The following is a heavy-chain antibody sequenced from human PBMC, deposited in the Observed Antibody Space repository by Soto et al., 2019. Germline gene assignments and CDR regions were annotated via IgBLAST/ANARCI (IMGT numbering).Heavy chain of an antibody. CDR3: ARAIITSQFDQDYYSRMDV. J-gene: IGHJ6*02. CDR2: IIPAFGTT. D-gene: IGHD3-16*01. Sequence: AAVKVSCNATRGGFSNYAISCERQAPGQGLEGMGGIIPAFGTTNYAQKFQGRVTFPADEATSTAYMELSSLRFDDTAAYYCARAIITSQFDQDYYSRMDVWGQGTTVTVSS. CDR1: RGGFSNYA. V-gene: IGHV1-69*13.